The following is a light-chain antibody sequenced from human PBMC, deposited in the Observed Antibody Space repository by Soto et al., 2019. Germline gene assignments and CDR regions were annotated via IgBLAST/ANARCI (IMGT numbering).Light chain of an antibody. Sequence: DIQMTQSPSSVSAYVGDRVTITCRASQSISGWLAWYQQKPGKAPKLLIYTASNLQSGVPSRFSGSGSGTDFTLTISSLQHEDFATYYCQQANSFPTTFGQGTKVEIK. J-gene: IGKJ1*01. CDR1: QSISGW. V-gene: IGKV1-12*01. CDR3: QQANSFPTT. CDR2: TAS.